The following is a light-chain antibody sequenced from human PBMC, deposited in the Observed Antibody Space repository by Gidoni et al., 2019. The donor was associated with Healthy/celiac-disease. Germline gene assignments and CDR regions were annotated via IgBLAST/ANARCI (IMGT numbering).Light chain of an antibody. CDR1: SSNIGNNA. CDR3: AAWDDSLNGPV. J-gene: IGLJ3*02. V-gene: IGLV1-36*01. Sequence: VSEAPRQRVTISCSGSSSNIGNNAVNWYQQLPGKAPKLLIYYDDLLPSGVSDRFSGSKSGTSASLAISGLQSEDEADYYCAAWDDSLNGPVFGGGTKLTVL. CDR2: YDD.